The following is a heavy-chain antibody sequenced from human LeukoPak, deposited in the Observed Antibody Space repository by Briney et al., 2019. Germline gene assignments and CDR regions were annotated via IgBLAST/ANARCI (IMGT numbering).Heavy chain of an antibody. CDR2: ISTSSTYI. D-gene: IGHD3-22*01. CDR1: GYIFSSYS. J-gene: IGHJ5*02. Sequence: GGSLRLSCAASGYIFSSYSMNWVRQAPGKGLEWVSSISTSSTYIYYADSVKGRFTISRDNAKNSLSLQMNSLRAEDTAVYYCVRDHSESSGSSNWFDPWGQGTLVTVSS. V-gene: IGHV3-21*01. CDR3: VRDHSESSGSSNWFDP.